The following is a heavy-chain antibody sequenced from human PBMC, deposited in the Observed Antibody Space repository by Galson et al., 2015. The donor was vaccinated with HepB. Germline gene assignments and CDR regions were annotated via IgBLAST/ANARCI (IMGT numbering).Heavy chain of an antibody. V-gene: IGHV4-59*01. J-gene: IGHJ4*02. Sequence: SETLSLTCTVSGGSISSYYWSWIRQPPGKGLEWVGYIYYSGSTNYNPSLKSRVTISVDTSKNQFSLKLSSVTAADTAVYYCARVVGSSGYCLDYWGQGTLVTVSS. D-gene: IGHD3-22*01. CDR1: GGSISSYY. CDR2: IYYSGST. CDR3: ARVVGSSGYCLDY.